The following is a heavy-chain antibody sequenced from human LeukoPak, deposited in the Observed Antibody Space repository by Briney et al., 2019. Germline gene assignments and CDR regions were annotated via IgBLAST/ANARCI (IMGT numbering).Heavy chain of an antibody. CDR3: ARRSPYCSGGSCYAIGY. D-gene: IGHD2-15*01. V-gene: IGHV4-31*03. Sequence: SQTLSLTCTVSGGSISSGGYYWSWIRQHPGKGLEWIGYIYYSGSTNYNPSLKSRVTISVDTSKNQFSLKLSSVTAADTAVYYCARRSPYCSGGSCYAIGYWGQGTLVTVSS. J-gene: IGHJ4*02. CDR2: IYYSGST. CDR1: GGSISSGGYY.